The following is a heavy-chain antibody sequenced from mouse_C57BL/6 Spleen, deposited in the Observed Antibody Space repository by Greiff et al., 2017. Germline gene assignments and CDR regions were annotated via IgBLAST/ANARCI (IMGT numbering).Heavy chain of an antibody. J-gene: IGHJ4*01. CDR1: GYTFTDYN. V-gene: IGHV1-22*01. Sequence: VQLQQSGPELVKPGASVKMSCKASGYTFTDYNMHWVKQSHGKSLEWIGYLNPNNGGTSYNQKFKGKATLTVNKSSSTAYMELRSLTSEDSAVYYCARGRITTVRNYAMDYWGQGTSVTVSS. D-gene: IGHD1-1*01. CDR2: LNPNNGGT. CDR3: ARGRITTVRNYAMDY.